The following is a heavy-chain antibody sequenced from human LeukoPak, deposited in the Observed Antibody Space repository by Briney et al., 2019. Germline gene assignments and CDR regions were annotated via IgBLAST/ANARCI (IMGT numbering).Heavy chain of an antibody. V-gene: IGHV1-18*01. CDR2: ISGYSGNT. Sequence: ASVKVSCKSSGYTFSRNGVSWVRQAPGQGLEWMGWISGYSGNTNYAQKVQGRVTMTTDTSTTTAYMELRSLRSDDTAVYYCARVGCSGGDCYSSADHWGQGTLVTVSS. CDR1: GYTFSRNG. J-gene: IGHJ5*02. CDR3: ARVGCSGGDCYSSADH. D-gene: IGHD2-15*01.